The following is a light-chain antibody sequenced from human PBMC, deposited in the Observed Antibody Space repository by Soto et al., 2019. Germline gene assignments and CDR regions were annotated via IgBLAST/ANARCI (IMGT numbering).Light chain of an antibody. CDR3: QQYSSYSRT. CDR1: QGISSY. CDR2: AAS. J-gene: IGKJ1*01. V-gene: IGKV1-9*01. Sequence: IQLTQSPSSLSASVGDRVTITCRASQGISSYLAWYQQKPGKAPKLLIYAASTLQSGVPSRVSGSGSGTEFTLTISSLQPDDYATYYCQQYSSYSRTFGQGTKVDIK.